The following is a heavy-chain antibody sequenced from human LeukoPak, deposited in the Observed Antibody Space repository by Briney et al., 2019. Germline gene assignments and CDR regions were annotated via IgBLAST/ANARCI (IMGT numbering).Heavy chain of an antibody. V-gene: IGHV4-39*01. J-gene: IGHJ4*02. CDR3: ARVDWTTDY. D-gene: IGHD3-9*01. Sequence: TLSLTCTVSGGSISSGGYYWSWIRQPPGKGLEWIGTIHHSGSTYHNPSLKSRVTISVVTSKNQFSLKLSSVTAADTAVYYCARVDWTTDYWGQGTLVTVSS. CDR1: GGSISSGGYY. CDR2: IHHSGST.